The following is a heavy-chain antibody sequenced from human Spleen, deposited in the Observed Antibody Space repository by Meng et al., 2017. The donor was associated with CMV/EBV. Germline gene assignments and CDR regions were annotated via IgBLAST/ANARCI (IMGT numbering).Heavy chain of an antibody. CDR1: GFTFSSYA. J-gene: IGHJ4*02. D-gene: IGHD1-26*01. V-gene: IGHV3-30-3*01. Sequence: QVQLVESGGGVVQPGRSLRLSCAASGFTFSSYAMHWVRQAPGKGLEWVAVISYDGSNKYYADSVKGRFTISRDNSKNTLYLQMNSLRAEDTAVYYCGRDLSGSRDYWGRGTLVTVSS. CDR2: ISYDGSNK. CDR3: GRDLSGSRDY.